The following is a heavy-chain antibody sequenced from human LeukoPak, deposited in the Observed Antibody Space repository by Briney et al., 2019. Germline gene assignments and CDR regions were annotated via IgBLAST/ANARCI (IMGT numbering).Heavy chain of an antibody. CDR3: AKGPGTSGYYPYFDY. J-gene: IGHJ4*02. CDR2: ISANGGST. Sequence: GGFLRLSCAASGFTFSTYAMNWVRQAPGKGLEWVSTISANGGSTYYADSVKGRFTISRANSKNTLYLQMNSLRADDTAVYYCAKGPGTSGYYPYFDYWGQGTLVTVSS. CDR1: GFTFSTYA. D-gene: IGHD4-17*01. V-gene: IGHV3-23*01.